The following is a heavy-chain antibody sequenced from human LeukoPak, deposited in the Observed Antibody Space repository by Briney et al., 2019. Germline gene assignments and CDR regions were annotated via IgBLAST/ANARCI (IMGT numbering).Heavy chain of an antibody. V-gene: IGHV3-23*01. CDR3: AKDRGRAVAGSEFDY. D-gene: IGHD6-19*01. CDR1: GFTFSSYS. CDR2: ISGSGGST. J-gene: IGHJ4*02. Sequence: GGSLRLSCAASGFTFSSYSMNWVRQAPGKGLEWVSVISGSGGSTNYADSVKGRFTISRDNSKNTLYLEMNSLRAEDTALYYCAKDRGRAVAGSEFDYWGQGTLVTVSS.